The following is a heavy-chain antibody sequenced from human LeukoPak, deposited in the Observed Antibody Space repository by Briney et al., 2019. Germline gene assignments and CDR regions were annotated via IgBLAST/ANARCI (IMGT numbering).Heavy chain of an antibody. V-gene: IGHV4-34*01. CDR2: INHSGST. Sequence: SETLSLTCTVSGVSINSYYWSWIRQPPGKGLEWIGEINHSGSTNYNPSLKSRVTISVDTSKNQFSLKLSSVTAADTAVYYCARGGYSYGPDAFDIWGQGTMVTVSS. CDR3: ARGGYSYGPDAFDI. CDR1: GVSINSYY. J-gene: IGHJ3*02. D-gene: IGHD5-18*01.